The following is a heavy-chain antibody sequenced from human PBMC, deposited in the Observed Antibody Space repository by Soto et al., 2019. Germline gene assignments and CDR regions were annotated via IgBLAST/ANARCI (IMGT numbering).Heavy chain of an antibody. J-gene: IGHJ4*02. Sequence: GGSLRLSCSASGFTFSSYAMHWVRQAPGKGLEYVSAISSNGGSTYYADSVKGRFTISRDNSKNTLYLRMSSLRAEDTAVYYCVKDLGIVGASTPLWGQGTLVTVSS. CDR2: ISSNGGST. D-gene: IGHD1-26*01. V-gene: IGHV3-64D*08. CDR1: GFTFSSYA. CDR3: VKDLGIVGASTPL.